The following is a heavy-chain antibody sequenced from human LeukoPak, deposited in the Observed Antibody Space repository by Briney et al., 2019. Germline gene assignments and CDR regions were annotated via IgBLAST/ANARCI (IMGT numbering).Heavy chain of an antibody. CDR3: ARGRGSSWHYFDS. V-gene: IGHV4-59*12. CDR1: GGSISSYY. Sequence: SETLSLTCTVSGGSISSYYWSWIRQPPGKGLEWIGYIYYSGSTNYNPSLKSRVTISVDTSKNQFSLNLSSVTAADTAVYYCARGRGSSWHYFDSWGQGTLVTVSS. CDR2: IYYSGST. D-gene: IGHD6-13*01. J-gene: IGHJ4*02.